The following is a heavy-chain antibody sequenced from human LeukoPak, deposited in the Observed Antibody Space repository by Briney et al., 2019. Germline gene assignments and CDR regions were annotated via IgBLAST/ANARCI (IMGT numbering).Heavy chain of an antibody. CDR2: ISGSGGST. V-gene: IGHV3-23*01. Sequence: GGSLRLSCAASGFTFSSYAMSWVRQAPGKGLEWVSAISGSGGSTYYADSVKGRFTISRDNSKNTLYLQMNSLRAEDTAVYYCADDIVVVPAARGGAWGQGTLVTVSS. CDR3: ADDIVVVPAARGGA. D-gene: IGHD2-2*01. J-gene: IGHJ5*02. CDR1: GFTFSSYA.